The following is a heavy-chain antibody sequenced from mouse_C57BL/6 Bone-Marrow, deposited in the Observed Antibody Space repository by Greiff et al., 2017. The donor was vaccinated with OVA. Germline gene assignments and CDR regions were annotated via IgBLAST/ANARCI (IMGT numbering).Heavy chain of an antibody. CDR2: IYPGSGNT. CDR3: GRGGWLLLWYFGV. V-gene: IGHV1-76*01. Sequence: VQLQQSGAELVRPGASVKLSCKASGYTFTDYYINWVKQRPGQGLEWIARIYPGSGNTYYNEKFKGKATLTAEKSSSTAYMQLSSLTSEDSAVYFCGRGGWLLLWYFGVWGTGTTVTVSS. CDR1: GYTFTDYY. D-gene: IGHD2-3*01. J-gene: IGHJ1*03.